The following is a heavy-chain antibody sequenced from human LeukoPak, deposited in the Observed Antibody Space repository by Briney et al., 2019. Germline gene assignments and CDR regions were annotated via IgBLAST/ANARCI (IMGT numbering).Heavy chain of an antibody. CDR2: ISGSGGST. CDR3: AKRGAGTAMVTIFDY. V-gene: IGHV3-23*01. Sequence: GGSLRLSCAASGFTFSSYAMSWVRQAPGKGLEWVSAISGSGGSTYYADSVKGRFTNSRDNSKNTLYLQMNSLRAEDTAVYYCAKRGAGTAMVTIFDYWGQGTLVTVSS. D-gene: IGHD5-18*01. CDR1: GFTFSSYA. J-gene: IGHJ4*02.